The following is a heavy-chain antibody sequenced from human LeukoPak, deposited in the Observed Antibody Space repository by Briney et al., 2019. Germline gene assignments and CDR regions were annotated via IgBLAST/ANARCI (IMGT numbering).Heavy chain of an antibody. J-gene: IGHJ4*02. Sequence: GGSLKLSSAASGFTVSSNYMSWVRQAPGKGLEWVSVIYSGGSTYYADSVKGRFTISRHNSKNTLYLQMNSLRAEDTAVYYCSGGVTRRAGFDYWGQGTLVTVSS. CDR2: IYSGGST. D-gene: IGHD5-12*01. V-gene: IGHV3-53*04. CDR3: SGGVTRRAGFDY. CDR1: GFTVSSNY.